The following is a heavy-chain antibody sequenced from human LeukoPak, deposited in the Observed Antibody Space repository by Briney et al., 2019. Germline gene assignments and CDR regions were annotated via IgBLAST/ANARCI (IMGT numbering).Heavy chain of an antibody. J-gene: IGHJ4*02. CDR2: INPSGGST. Sequence: ASVKVSCKASGYTFTSYGISWVRQAPGQGLEWMGIINPSGGSTSYAQKFQGRVTMTRDMSTSTVYMELSSLRSEDTAVYYCARDLLMVGATEGFDYWGQGTLVTVSS. V-gene: IGHV1-46*01. CDR3: ARDLLMVGATEGFDY. CDR1: GYTFTSYG. D-gene: IGHD1-26*01.